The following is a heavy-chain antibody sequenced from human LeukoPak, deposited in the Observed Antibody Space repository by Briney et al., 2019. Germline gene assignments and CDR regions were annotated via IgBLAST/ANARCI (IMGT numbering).Heavy chain of an antibody. CDR1: GYNFTTSG. CDR3: ARDSGRSSAVDFDY. Sequence: ASVKVSCKASGYNFTTSGISWVRQAPGQGLEWMGWISVFSGNTNYPQKVQGRVTMTTDTSTRTAYMELRSLRSDDTAVYYCARDSGRSSAVDFDYWGQRTLVTVSS. V-gene: IGHV1-18*01. J-gene: IGHJ4*02. CDR2: ISVFSGNT. D-gene: IGHD1-26*01.